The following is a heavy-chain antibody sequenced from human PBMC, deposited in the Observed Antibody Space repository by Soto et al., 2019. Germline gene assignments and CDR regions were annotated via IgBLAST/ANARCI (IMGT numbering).Heavy chain of an antibody. CDR1: GGSFNCYY. CDR2: IDHSGYT. J-gene: IGHJ5*02. CDR3: ARVRDWFDP. V-gene: IGHV4-34*01. Sequence: PSETLFLTCAVYGGSFNCYYWNWIRQPPGKGLEWIGEIDHSGYTNYNPSLKSRVTISVDTSKNQFSLRLTSVTAADTAVYYCARVRDWFDPWGQGTLVTVSS. D-gene: IGHD3-3*01.